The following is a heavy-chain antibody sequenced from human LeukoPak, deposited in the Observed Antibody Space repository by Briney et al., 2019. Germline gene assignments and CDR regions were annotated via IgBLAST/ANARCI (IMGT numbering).Heavy chain of an antibody. CDR1: GGAIISYY. CDR3: ARLKFYDSTGYSPGYYMDV. D-gene: IGHD3-22*01. J-gene: IGHJ6*03. Sequence: PSETLSLTCSVSGGAIISYYWSWIRQPAGKGPEWIGRIYPNGNTDYNPSHKTRVTMSTDLSKKQFSLRLRSVTAADTAGYYCARLKFYDSTGYSPGYYMDVWGKGTAVTVSS. V-gene: IGHV4-4*07. CDR2: IYPNGNT.